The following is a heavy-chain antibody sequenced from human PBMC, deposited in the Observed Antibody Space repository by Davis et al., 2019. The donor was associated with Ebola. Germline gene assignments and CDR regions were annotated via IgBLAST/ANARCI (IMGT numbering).Heavy chain of an antibody. Sequence: GESLKISCKGSGYSFITYWIAWVRQMPGKGLEWMGIIYPGDSDTRYSPSFQGQVTLSADKSISTAYLQWSSLKASDTAMYYCARRSSSAIKSYYDYWGQGTLVTVSS. V-gene: IGHV5-51*01. J-gene: IGHJ4*02. CDR3: ARRSSSAIKSYYDY. CDR1: GYSFITYW. D-gene: IGHD2-2*01. CDR2: IYPGDSDT.